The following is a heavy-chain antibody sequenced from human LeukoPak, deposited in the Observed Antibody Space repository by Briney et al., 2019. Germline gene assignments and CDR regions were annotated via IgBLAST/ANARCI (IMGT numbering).Heavy chain of an antibody. D-gene: IGHD3-3*01. Sequence: SGGSLRLSCVGSGFTFSTYWMSWVRQAPGEGLEWVANIQGDGSEKYYVDSVKGRFTVSRDNAKNSLYLQMNSLRAEDTAVYYCAKVGFSEMEWLLYSDHWGQGTLVTVSS. CDR2: IQGDGSEK. V-gene: IGHV3-7*05. CDR3: AKVGFSEMEWLLYSDH. J-gene: IGHJ4*02. CDR1: GFTFSTYW.